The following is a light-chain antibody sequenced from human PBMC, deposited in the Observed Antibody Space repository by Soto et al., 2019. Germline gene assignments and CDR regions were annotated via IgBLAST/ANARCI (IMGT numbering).Light chain of an antibody. CDR1: QSVSNN. J-gene: IGKJ1*01. Sequence: EIVMTQSPATLSVSPGERVTLSCRASQSVSNNLVWYQQKPGQAPRLLIYGASTRATGIPARFSGSGSGTDFTLTINSLAPEDFAIYYCHQRQSWPRTFGQGTKVDIK. CDR2: GAS. CDR3: HQRQSWPRT. V-gene: IGKV3-15*01.